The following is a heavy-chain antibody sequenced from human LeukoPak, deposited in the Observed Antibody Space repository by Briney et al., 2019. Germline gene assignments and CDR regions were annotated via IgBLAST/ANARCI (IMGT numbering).Heavy chain of an antibody. D-gene: IGHD3-16*01. J-gene: IGHJ4*02. CDR3: ARGGNPRGGSRHVNLY. CDR1: GFTVSSNY. Sequence: GGSLRLSCAASGFTVSSNYMSWVRQAPGKGLEWVSVIYSGGSTYYADSVKGRFTISRDNSKNTLYLQMNSLRAEDTAVYYCARGGNPRGGSRHVNLYWGQGTLVTVSS. V-gene: IGHV3-53*01. CDR2: IYSGGST.